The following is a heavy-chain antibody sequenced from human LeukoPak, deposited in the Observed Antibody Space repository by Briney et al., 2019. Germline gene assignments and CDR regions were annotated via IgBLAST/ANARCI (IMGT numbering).Heavy chain of an antibody. Sequence: QTGGSLRLSCAASGFTFSSYAMHWVRQAPGKGLEYVSAISSNGDSTYYANSVKGRFTISRDNSKNTLYLQMGSLRAEDMAVYYCARVLGFGELSGFDYWGQGTLVTVSS. CDR1: GFTFSSYA. D-gene: IGHD3-10*01. J-gene: IGHJ4*02. CDR3: ARVLGFGELSGFDY. V-gene: IGHV3-64*01. CDR2: ISSNGDST.